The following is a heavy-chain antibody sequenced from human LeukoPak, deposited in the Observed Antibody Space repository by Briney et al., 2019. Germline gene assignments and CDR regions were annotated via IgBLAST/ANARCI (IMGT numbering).Heavy chain of an antibody. CDR1: LFISDEYA. CDR3: TKAEPEEKRGRWVPLDYFDY. V-gene: IGHV3-43*02. CDR2: ISGDGRSI. D-gene: IGHD5-24*01. J-gene: IGHJ4*01. Sequence: PGGSPRLSCVTSLFISDEYAFNWVRQAPGKGLEWVSLISGDGRSIFYAESVKGRFTISRDNRKNSLYLQMNRLRSEDTAVYYCTKAEPEEKRGRWVPLDYFDYWGQGTLVTVSS.